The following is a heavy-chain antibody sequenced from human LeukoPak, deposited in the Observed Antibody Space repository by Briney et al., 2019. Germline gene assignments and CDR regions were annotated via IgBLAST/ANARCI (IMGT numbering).Heavy chain of an antibody. J-gene: IGHJ4*02. D-gene: IGHD6-19*01. CDR2: ISGSGGST. V-gene: IGHV3-23*01. Sequence: GGSLRLSCAASGFTFSSYAMSWVRQAPGKGLVWVSAISGSGGSTYYADSVKGRFTISRDNSKNTLYLQMNSLRAEDTAVYYCAKATIHSSGWAYYFDYWGQGTLVTVSS. CDR1: GFTFSSYA. CDR3: AKATIHSSGWAYYFDY.